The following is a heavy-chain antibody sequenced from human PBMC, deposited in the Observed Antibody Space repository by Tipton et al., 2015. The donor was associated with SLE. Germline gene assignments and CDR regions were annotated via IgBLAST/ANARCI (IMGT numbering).Heavy chain of an antibody. CDR1: GVSISSSSYY. D-gene: IGHD6-13*01. CDR2: IYYSGST. Sequence: TLSLTCTVSGVSISSSSYYLGWIRQPPGKGLEWIGSIYYSGSTYYNPSLKSRVTISVDTSKNKFPLKLSSVTAADTAVYYCARDGSSSGLLWGQGTLVTVSS. CDR3: ARDGSSSGLL. J-gene: IGHJ4*02. V-gene: IGHV4-39*06.